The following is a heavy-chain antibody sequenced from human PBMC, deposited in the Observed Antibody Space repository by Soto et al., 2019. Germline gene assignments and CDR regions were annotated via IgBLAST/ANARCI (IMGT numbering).Heavy chain of an antibody. Sequence: QVQLVQSGAEVKKPGASVKVSCKASGYTFTSYGISWVRQAPGQGLEWMGWISAYNGNTNYAQKLQGRVTMTTDTSTSTAYMELRSLRSDDTAVYYCARMVGVPVAGTIVDWFDPWGQGTLVTVSS. D-gene: IGHD6-19*01. V-gene: IGHV1-18*04. CDR3: ARMVGVPVAGTIVDWFDP. CDR1: GYTFTSYG. J-gene: IGHJ5*02. CDR2: ISAYNGNT.